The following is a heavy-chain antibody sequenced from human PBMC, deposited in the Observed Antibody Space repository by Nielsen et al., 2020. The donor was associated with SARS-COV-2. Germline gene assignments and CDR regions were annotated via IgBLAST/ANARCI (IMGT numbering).Heavy chain of an antibody. V-gene: IGHV3-23*01. J-gene: IGHJ3*02. CDR3: TDNGVADDAFDI. CDR2: ISGSGGST. Sequence: GESLKISCAASGFTFSSYAMSWVRQAPGKGLEWVSAISGSGGSTYYADSVKGRFTISRDNSKNTLYLQMNSLRAEDTAVYYCTDNGVADDAFDIWGQGTMVTVSS. CDR1: GFTFSSYA. D-gene: IGHD6-19*01.